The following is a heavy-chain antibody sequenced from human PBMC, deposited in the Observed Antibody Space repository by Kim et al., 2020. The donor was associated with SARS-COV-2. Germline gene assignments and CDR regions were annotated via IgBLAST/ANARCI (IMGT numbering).Heavy chain of an antibody. D-gene: IGHD3-22*01. CDR2: IIPIFGTA. CDR1: GGTFSSYA. CDR3: ATEPRDDSGYYYPINWYFDL. J-gene: IGHJ2*01. V-gene: IGHV1-69*13. Sequence: SVKVSCKASGGTFSSYAISWVRQAPGQGLEWMGGIIPIFGTANYAQKFQGRVTITADESTSTAYMELSSLRSEDTAVYYCATEPRDDSGYYYPINWYFDLWGRGTLVTVSS.